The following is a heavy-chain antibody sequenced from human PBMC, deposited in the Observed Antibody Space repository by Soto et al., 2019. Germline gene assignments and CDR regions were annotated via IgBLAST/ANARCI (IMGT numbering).Heavy chain of an antibody. D-gene: IGHD4-4*01. CDR3: ARSMATVTTLYYYGMDV. V-gene: IGHV4-61*01. J-gene: IGHJ6*02. CDR1: GGSVSSGSYY. Sequence: PSETLSLTCTVSGGSVSSGSYYWSWIRQPPGKGLEWIGYIYYSGSTNYKPSLKSRVTISVDTSKKQFSLKLSSVTAADTAVYYCARSMATVTTLYYYGMDVWGQGTTVTVSS. CDR2: IYYSGST.